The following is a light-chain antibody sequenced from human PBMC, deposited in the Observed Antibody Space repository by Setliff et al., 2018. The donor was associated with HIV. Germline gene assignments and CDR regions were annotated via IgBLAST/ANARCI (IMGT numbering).Light chain of an antibody. Sequence: QSVLTQPPSASGTPGQRVTISCSGSSSNIGSNYVYWYQQLPGTAPKILIYRNNQRPSGVPDRFSGSKSGTSASLAISGLRSGDAADYYCATWDDSLSGVVFGGGTKVTV. V-gene: IGLV1-47*01. CDR3: ATWDDSLSGVV. J-gene: IGLJ2*01. CDR1: SSNIGSNY. CDR2: RNN.